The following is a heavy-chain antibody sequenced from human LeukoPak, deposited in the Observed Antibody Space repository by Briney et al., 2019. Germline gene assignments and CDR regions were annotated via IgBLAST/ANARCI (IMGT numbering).Heavy chain of an antibody. CDR3: ARQEARDYYYEGLDY. Sequence: PGGSLRLSCVASGFNFNMSAIQWVRPAPGKGLGWVVFISSNGGRKDYADSVKGRFTIDRDNSKNTVYLQMNSLRPDDTAIYFCARQEARDYYYEGLDYWGQGNLVTVSS. V-gene: IGHV3-30*04. CDR1: GFNFNMSA. D-gene: IGHD3-22*01. CDR2: ISSNGGRK. J-gene: IGHJ4*02.